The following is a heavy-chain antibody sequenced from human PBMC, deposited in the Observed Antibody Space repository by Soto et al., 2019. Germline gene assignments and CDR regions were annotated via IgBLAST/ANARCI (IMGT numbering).Heavy chain of an antibody. D-gene: IGHD3-9*01. Sequence: PGGSLRLSCAASGFTFSSYSMNWVRQAPGKGLEWVSYISSSSSTIYYADSVKGRFTISRDNAKNSLYLQMNSLRDEDTAVYYCAVDLVIPGSRYYYYYYGMDVWGQGTTVTVSS. V-gene: IGHV3-48*02. CDR2: ISSSSSTI. CDR3: AVDLVIPGSRYYYYYYGMDV. CDR1: GFTFSSYS. J-gene: IGHJ6*02.